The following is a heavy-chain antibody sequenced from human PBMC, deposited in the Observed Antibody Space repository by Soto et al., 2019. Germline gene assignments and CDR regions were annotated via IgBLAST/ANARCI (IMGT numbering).Heavy chain of an antibody. J-gene: IGHJ4*02. CDR2: ISAYNGNT. Sequence: QVQLVQSGAEVKKPGASVKVSCKASGYTFTSYGISWVRQAPGQGLEWMGWISAYNGNTNYAQKLQGRVTMTTDTSTSTAYMELRSLRSDDTAVYYCARSFYDCWSGLSSTPPRLDYWGQGTLVTVSS. CDR1: GYTFTSYG. CDR3: ARSFYDCWSGLSSTPPRLDY. V-gene: IGHV1-18*04. D-gene: IGHD3-3*01.